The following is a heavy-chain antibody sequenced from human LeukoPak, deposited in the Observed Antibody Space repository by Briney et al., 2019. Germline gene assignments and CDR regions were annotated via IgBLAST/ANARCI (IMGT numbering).Heavy chain of an antibody. CDR2: IESKTDGGTT. Sequence: GGTLRLSCAASGFTFSSYGMSWVRQAPGKGLEWVGRIESKTDGGTTDYAAPVKGRFTISRDDSTNTLYLQMNSLKSEDTAVYYCTTYGSGRKFDYWGQGILVTVSS. CDR1: GFTFSSYG. V-gene: IGHV3-15*04. CDR3: TTYGSGRKFDY. J-gene: IGHJ4*02. D-gene: IGHD3-10*01.